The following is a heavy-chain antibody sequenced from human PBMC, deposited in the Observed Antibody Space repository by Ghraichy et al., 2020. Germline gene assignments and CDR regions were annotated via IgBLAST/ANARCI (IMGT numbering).Heavy chain of an antibody. V-gene: IGHV1-69*13. CDR1: GGTFSSYA. Sequence: SVKVSCKASGGTFSSYAISWVRQAPGQGLEWMGGIIPIFGTANYAQKFQGRVTITADESTSTAYMELSSLRSEDTAVYYCARAADPTVVEVNWYFDLWGRGTLVTVSS. CDR3: ARAADPTVVEVNWYFDL. D-gene: IGHD4-23*01. CDR2: IIPIFGTA. J-gene: IGHJ2*01.